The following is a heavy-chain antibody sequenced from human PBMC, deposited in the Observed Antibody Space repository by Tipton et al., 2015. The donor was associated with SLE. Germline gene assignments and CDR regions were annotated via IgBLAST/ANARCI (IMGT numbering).Heavy chain of an antibody. D-gene: IGHD5-12*01. CDR1: GGSISTYY. Sequence: TLSLTCTVTGGSISTYYWSWIRQPPKQGLEWIGWIYHTGSTDYNPSLKSRLTISVDTSKNQFSLKLSSVTAADTAVYFCARGGVGGYDYFDYWGQGTLVTVSS. V-gene: IGHV4-59*12. CDR3: ARGGVGGYDYFDY. CDR2: IYHTGST. J-gene: IGHJ4*02.